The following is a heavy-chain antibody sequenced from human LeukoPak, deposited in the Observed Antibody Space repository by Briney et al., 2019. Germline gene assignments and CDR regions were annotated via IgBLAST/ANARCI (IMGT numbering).Heavy chain of an antibody. V-gene: IGHV3-33*01. Sequence: PGGSLRLSCAASGFTFSSYGMHWVRQAPGKGLEWVAVIWYDGSNKYYADSVKGRFTISRDNSKNTLYLQMNSLRAEDTAVYYCARVGYYDSSGHYDYWGQGTLVTVSS. D-gene: IGHD3-22*01. CDR1: GFTFSSYG. CDR2: IWYDGSNK. J-gene: IGHJ4*02. CDR3: ARVGYYDSSGHYDY.